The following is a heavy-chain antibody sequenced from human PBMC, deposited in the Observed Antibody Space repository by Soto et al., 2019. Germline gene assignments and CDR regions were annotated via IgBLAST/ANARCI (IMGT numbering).Heavy chain of an antibody. CDR3: VRIRYQLPSSVLWLDP. CDR1: GSFLSESY. J-gene: IGHJ5*02. CDR2: INHVGGT. V-gene: IGHV4-34*01. D-gene: IGHD3-16*01. Sequence: PSETLSLTCAVYGSFLSESYWTWIRQPPGKGLEWIGEINHVGGTNYNPSLKSRVTMSVDTSQNQFSLRLISVTAADTAMYFCVRIRYQLPSSVLWLDPWRQGTPVTVSS.